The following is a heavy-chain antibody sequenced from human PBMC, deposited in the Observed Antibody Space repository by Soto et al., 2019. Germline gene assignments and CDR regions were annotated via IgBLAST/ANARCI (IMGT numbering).Heavy chain of an antibody. CDR3: AKSPHYYYQVMDV. Sequence: EVQLLESGGGLVQPGGSLRLSCAASGFTLSTYAMSWVRQAPGKGLEWVSAIGGSGNNTYYADSVKGRFAISRDNSNNTLYLQMNSLRAEDTALYYCAKSPHYYYQVMDVWGQGTTVTVSS. CDR1: GFTLSTYA. V-gene: IGHV3-23*01. CDR2: IGGSGNNT. J-gene: IGHJ6*02.